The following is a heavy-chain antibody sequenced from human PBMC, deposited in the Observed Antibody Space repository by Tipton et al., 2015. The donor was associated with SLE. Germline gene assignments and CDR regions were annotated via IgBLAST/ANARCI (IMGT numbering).Heavy chain of an antibody. CDR2: ANRNGGT. J-gene: IGHJ3*01. CDR3: TRGPVGSGYYSSSDAFDF. V-gene: IGHV4-59*13. CDR1: GASTNTKY. D-gene: IGHD3-22*01. Sequence: LRLSCTVSGASTNTKYWTWIRQSPGKGLEWIGYANRNGGTKIKSSLERRVTISLDTSRSQFSLKLSSVTAADTAVYFCTRGPVGSGYYSSSDAFDFWGQGTMVTVSS.